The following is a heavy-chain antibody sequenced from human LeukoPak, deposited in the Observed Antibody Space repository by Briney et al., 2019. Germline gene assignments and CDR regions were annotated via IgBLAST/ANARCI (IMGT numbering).Heavy chain of an antibody. CDR3: ATDQARRLTGPVDS. J-gene: IGHJ4*02. Sequence: GGSLRLPCAASGFTFSSNAMSWVRQAPGKGLEWVSAISGSGCSTYYADSVKGRFTISRDKSKNTLYLQMNSLRAEDTAVYYCATDQARRLTGPVDSWGQGTLVTVSS. V-gene: IGHV3-23*01. CDR1: GFTFSSNA. D-gene: IGHD3-10*01. CDR2: ISGSGCST.